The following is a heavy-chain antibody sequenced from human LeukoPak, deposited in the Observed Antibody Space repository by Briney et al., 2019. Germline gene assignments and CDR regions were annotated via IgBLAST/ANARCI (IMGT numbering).Heavy chain of an antibody. J-gene: IGHJ4*02. D-gene: IGHD2/OR15-2a*01. CDR2: TSGSGGGT. Sequence: GGSLRLSCAASGFTFSNYVMSWVRQAPGKGLEWVSSTSGSGGGTYYADSVKGRFTISRDNSKNTLYLQMNSLRAEDTAVYLCVKDLRSDFMGVLSRYLSYWGQGTLVTVSS. CDR1: GFTFSNYV. V-gene: IGHV3-23*01. CDR3: VKDLRSDFMGVLSRYLSY.